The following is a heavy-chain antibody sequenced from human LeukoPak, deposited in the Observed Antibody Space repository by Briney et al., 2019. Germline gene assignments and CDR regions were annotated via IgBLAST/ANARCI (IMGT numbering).Heavy chain of an antibody. Sequence: TSETLSLTCSVSGDSLSTYHWNWIRKPPGKGLEWIAFMQSSGNSNYNPSLKDRVTMFVDASKNQFVLNLRSVTAADTAVYYRARDKRHSYGRYFDHWGQGMLVTVSS. CDR1: GDSLSTYH. CDR2: MQSSGNS. V-gene: IGHV4-59*01. J-gene: IGHJ4*02. D-gene: IGHD5-18*01. CDR3: ARDKRHSYGRYFDH.